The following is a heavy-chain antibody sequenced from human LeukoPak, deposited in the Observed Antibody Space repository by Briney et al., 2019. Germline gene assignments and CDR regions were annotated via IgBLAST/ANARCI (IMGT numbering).Heavy chain of an antibody. D-gene: IGHD6-19*01. V-gene: IGHV5-51*01. Sequence: GESLQISFKGSGYSFTSYWIGWVRQMPGKGLEWMGIIYPGDSDTRYSPSFQGQVTISADKSISTAYLQWSSLKASDTAMYYCARQLSSGWLPLNYFDYWGQGTLVTVSS. J-gene: IGHJ4*02. CDR3: ARQLSSGWLPLNYFDY. CDR2: IYPGDSDT. CDR1: GYSFTSYW.